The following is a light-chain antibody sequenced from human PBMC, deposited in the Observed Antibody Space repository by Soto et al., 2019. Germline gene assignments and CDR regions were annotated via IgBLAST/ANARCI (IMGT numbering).Light chain of an antibody. V-gene: IGKV1-13*02. CDR1: QDSSRS. CDR2: GAS. J-gene: IGKJ4*01. Sequence: AIQLTQSPSSLSASVGDRVTITCRASQDSSRSLACYQQKAGKAPKLLIYGASILQSEVPSGFSRSGFETDFTLTISRLRAEDFAIYFCQQTKSYPSAFGGGTRVEI. CDR3: QQTKSYPSA.